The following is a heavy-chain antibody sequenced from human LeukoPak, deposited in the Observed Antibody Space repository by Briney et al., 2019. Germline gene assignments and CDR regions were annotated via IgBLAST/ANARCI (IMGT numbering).Heavy chain of an antibody. Sequence: PGGSLRLSCAASGFALSSYAMSWVRQAPGKGLEWVSATSSSDAGTYHADSVKGRFTISRDNAKNSLYLQMNSLRAEDTAVYYCARAGFTFSDYFGSFFDYWGQGTLVTVSS. V-gene: IGHV3-23*01. CDR1: GFALSSYA. CDR2: TSSSDAGT. CDR3: ARAGFTFSDYFGSFFDY. D-gene: IGHD3-10*01. J-gene: IGHJ4*02.